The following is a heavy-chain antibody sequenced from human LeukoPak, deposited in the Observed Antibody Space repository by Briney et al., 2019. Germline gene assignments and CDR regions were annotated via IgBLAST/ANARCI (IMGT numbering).Heavy chain of an antibody. CDR1: GYTFTGYY. J-gene: IGHJ4*02. CDR2: INPNSGGT. D-gene: IGHD3-9*01. CDR3: ARSPHILTGENFDY. V-gene: IGHV1-2*02. Sequence: GASAKVSCKASGYTFTGYYIHWVRQAPGQGLEWMGWINPNSGGTNYAQKFQDRVTMTRDTSISTAYMELSRLRFDDTAVYYCARSPHILTGENFDYWGQGTLVTVSS.